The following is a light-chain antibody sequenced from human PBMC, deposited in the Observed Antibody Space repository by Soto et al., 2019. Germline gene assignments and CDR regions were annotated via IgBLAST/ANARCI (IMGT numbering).Light chain of an antibody. J-gene: IGKJ2*01. Sequence: DIQMTQSPSTLSASVGDRVTITCRASQSISSWLAWYQQKPGKAPKLLIHDASSLESGVPSRFSGSGSVTEFTLTISSLQPDDFATYYCQQYNSYSYTFGQGTKLEIK. V-gene: IGKV1-5*01. CDR3: QQYNSYSYT. CDR2: DAS. CDR1: QSISSW.